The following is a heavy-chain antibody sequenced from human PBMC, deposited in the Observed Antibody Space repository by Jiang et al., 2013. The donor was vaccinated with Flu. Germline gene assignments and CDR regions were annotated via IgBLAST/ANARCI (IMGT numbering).Heavy chain of an antibody. CDR2: IYTSGST. CDR1: GGSISSYN. CDR3: ARVRYCGGDCPPYFDL. D-gene: IGHD2-21*02. J-gene: IGHJ2*01. Sequence: KPSETLSLTCTVSGGSISSYNWSWIRQPAGKGLEWIGRIYTSGSTNYNPSLKSRVTMSVDTSKNQFSLKLSSVTAADTAVYYCARVRYCGGDCPPYFDLWGRGTLVTVSS. V-gene: IGHV4-4*07.